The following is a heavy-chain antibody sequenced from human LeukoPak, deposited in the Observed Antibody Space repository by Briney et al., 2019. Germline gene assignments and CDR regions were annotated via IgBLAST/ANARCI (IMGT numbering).Heavy chain of an antibody. CDR1: GCSISSGSYY. J-gene: IGHJ6*03. V-gene: IGHV4-61*02. Sequence: PSQTLSLTCTVSGCSISSGSYYWSWIRQPAGKGLEWIGRIYTSGSNNYNPSLKRRATISVNTSKNQYLLKISSVTAAATAVYYCARDSGGYYYMDVWGKGTTVTISS. D-gene: IGHD1-26*01. CDR3: ARDSGGYYYMDV. CDR2: IYTSGSN.